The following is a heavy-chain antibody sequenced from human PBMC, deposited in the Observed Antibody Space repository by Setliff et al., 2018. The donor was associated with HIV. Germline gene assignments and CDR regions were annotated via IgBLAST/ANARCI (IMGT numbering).Heavy chain of an antibody. CDR2: INPKSDGT. CDR3: ARGMDYNDTSGYYQYYFDY. Sequence: ASVKVSCKASGYSFTDYYIHWVRQAPGQGLEWMGWINPKSDGTNYAQKFQGWITMTRDTPISTAYMELSRLRSDDTAVYYCARGMDYNDTSGYYQYYFDYWGQGTLVTVSS. V-gene: IGHV1-2*04. CDR1: GYSFTDYY. J-gene: IGHJ4*02. D-gene: IGHD3-22*01.